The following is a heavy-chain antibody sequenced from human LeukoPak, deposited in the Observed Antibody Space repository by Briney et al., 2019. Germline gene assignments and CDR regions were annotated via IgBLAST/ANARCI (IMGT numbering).Heavy chain of an antibody. CDR1: AFSFSSYT. J-gene: IGHJ6*03. D-gene: IGHD4-17*01. V-gene: IGHV3-21*01. CDR3: ARGAGDPYYMDV. Sequence: KPGPSLRLSCVAAAFSFSSYTMEWVRPAPGKGMEWVSSFSTSSRYIYYADSVKGRFTISRDNAKNSLYLQMNSLRADDTAVYFCARGAGDPYYMDVWGKGTTVTVSS. CDR2: FSTSSRYI.